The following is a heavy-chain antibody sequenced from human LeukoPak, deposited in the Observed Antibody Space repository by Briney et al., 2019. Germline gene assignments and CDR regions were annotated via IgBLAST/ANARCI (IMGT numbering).Heavy chain of an antibody. D-gene: IGHD5-24*01. CDR1: GFTFSSYA. CDR3: ARDGMATTRTFDY. CDR2: ISYDGSNK. V-gene: IGHV3-30-3*01. J-gene: IGHJ4*02. Sequence: GGSLRLSCAASGFTFSSYAMSWVRQAPGKGLEWVAVISYDGSNKYYADSVKGRFTISRDNSKNTLYLQMNSLRAEDTAVYYCARDGMATTRTFDYWGQGTLVTVSS.